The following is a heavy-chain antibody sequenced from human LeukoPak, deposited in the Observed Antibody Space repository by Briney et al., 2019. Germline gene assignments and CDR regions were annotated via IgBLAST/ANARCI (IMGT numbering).Heavy chain of an antibody. CDR3: AKDPNGDYIGTFDI. D-gene: IGHD4-17*01. V-gene: IGHV3-48*04. CDR1: GFTFSTYS. CDR2: ISSSSSTN. Sequence: GGSLRLSCAASGFTFSTYSMNWVRQAPGKGLEWVSYISSSSSTNYYADSVKGRFTISRDNAKNSLYLQMNSLRAEDTAIYYCAKDPNGDYIGTFDIWGQGTMVIVS. J-gene: IGHJ3*02.